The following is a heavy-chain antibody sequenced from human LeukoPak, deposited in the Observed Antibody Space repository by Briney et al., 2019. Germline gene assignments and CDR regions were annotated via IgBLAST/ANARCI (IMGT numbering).Heavy chain of an antibody. V-gene: IGHV3-21*01. J-gene: IGHJ5*02. Sequence: GGSLRLSCAASGFTLSNYDRNWVRQAPGKGREWVSSISTSSRYIYYKDSVRGRFTISRDDAKNSLYLEMNSLRAEDTAVYYCARADCSSSTCYLRRSWFDPWGQGTLVTVSS. CDR2: ISTSSRYI. D-gene: IGHD2-2*01. CDR3: ARADCSSSTCYLRRSWFDP. CDR1: GFTLSNYD.